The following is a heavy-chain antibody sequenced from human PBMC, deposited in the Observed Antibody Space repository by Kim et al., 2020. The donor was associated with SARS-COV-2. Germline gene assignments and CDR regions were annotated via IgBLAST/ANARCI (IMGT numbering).Heavy chain of an antibody. J-gene: IGHJ6*02. V-gene: IGHV3-48*01. CDR3: ARIGPLIGMDV. D-gene: IGHD3-3*01. CDR2: ISSSSSTI. Sequence: GGSLRLSCAASGFTFSSYSMNWVRQAPWKGLEWVSYISSSSSTIYYADSVKGRFTISRDNAKNSLHLQMNSLRAEDTAVYYCARIGPLIGMDVWGQGTTVTVSS. CDR1: GFTFSSYS.